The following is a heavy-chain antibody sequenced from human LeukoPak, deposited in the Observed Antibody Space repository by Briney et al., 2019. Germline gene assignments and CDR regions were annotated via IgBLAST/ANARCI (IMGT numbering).Heavy chain of an antibody. V-gene: IGHV4-38-2*02. Sequence: SETLSLTCTVSGYSISSGYYWGWIRQPSGKGLEWIGSIYHSGSTYYNPSLKSRVTISVDTSKNQFSLKLSSVTAADTAVYYCAREGYDFWSGYYMDVWGKGTTVTVSS. CDR3: AREGYDFWSGYYMDV. CDR2: IYHSGST. D-gene: IGHD3-3*01. CDR1: GYSISSGYY. J-gene: IGHJ6*03.